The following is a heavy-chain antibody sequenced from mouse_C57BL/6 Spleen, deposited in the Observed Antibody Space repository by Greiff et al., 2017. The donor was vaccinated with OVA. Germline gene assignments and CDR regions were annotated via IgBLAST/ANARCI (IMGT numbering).Heavy chain of an antibody. Sequence: VKLQESGAELVKPGASVKLSCKASGYTFTEYTIHWVKQRSGQGLEWIGWFYPGSGSIKYNEKFKDKATLTADKSSSTVSMELSIFTSEDSAVYFCARPEGPLYGFDYWGQGTTLTVSS. CDR1: GYTFTEYT. D-gene: IGHD1-1*01. CDR3: ARPEGPLYGFDY. J-gene: IGHJ2*01. V-gene: IGHV1-62-2*01. CDR2: FYPGSGSI.